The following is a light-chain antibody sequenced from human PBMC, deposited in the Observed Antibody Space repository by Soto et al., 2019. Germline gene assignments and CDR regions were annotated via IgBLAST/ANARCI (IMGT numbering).Light chain of an antibody. J-gene: IGKJ3*01. CDR2: KAS. CDR1: QSISSW. V-gene: IGKV1-5*03. CDR3: QQYNSYLT. Sequence: DIQMTQSPSTLSASVGDRVINTCRASQSISSWLAWYQQKPGKAPKLLIYKASSLESGVPSRFSGSGSGTEFTLTISSLQPDDFATYYCQQYNSYLTFGPGTKVEIK.